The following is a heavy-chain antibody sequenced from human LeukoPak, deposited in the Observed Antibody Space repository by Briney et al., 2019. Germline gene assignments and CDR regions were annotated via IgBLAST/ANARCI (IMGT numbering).Heavy chain of an antibody. CDR2: INHSGST. CDR3: ARGRGAPRQVLTRFDS. J-gene: IGHJ4*02. CDR1: GGSFSGYY. Sequence: PSETLSLTCAVYGGSFSGYYWSWIRQPPGKGLEWIGEINHSGSTNYNPSLKRRVTISVDTSKNPFSLKLSSVTAADTAVYYCARGRGAPRQVLTRFDSWGQGTLVTVSS. V-gene: IGHV4-34*01. D-gene: IGHD3-10*01.